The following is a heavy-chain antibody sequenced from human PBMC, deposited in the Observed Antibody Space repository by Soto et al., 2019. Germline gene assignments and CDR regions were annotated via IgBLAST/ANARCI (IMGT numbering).Heavy chain of an antibody. CDR1: GGSISSGGYY. J-gene: IGHJ6*02. CDR3: ARGGLRGVVAASRGEMDV. V-gene: IGHV4-31*03. Sequence: SSETLSLTCTVSGGSISSGGYYWSWIRQHPXKGLEWIGYIYYSGSTYYNPSLKSRVTISVDTSKNQFSLKLSSATAADTAVYSCARGGLRGVVAASRGEMDVSGQGTTVTVSS. D-gene: IGHD2-15*01. CDR2: IYYSGST.